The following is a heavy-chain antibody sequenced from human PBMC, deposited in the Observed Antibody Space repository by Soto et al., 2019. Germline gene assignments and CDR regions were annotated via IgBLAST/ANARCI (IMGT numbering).Heavy chain of an antibody. Sequence: PSETLSLTCAVSGGSISSNNWWAWVRQPPGKGLEWIGEIYHSGSTDYIPALKSRVTISVDKSNKQFSLELTSVTAADTAVYYCATGFDDCGSFECWGRGTM. V-gene: IGHV4-4*02. D-gene: IGHD2-21*02. CDR1: GGSISSNNW. J-gene: IGHJ4*02. CDR3: ATGFDDCGSFEC. CDR2: IYHSGST.